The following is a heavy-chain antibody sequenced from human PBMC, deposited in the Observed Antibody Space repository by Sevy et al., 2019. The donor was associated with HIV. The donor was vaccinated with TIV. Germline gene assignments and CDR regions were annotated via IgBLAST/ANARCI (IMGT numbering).Heavy chain of an antibody. J-gene: IGHJ6*02. CDR2: ISGSGGST. Sequence: GGSLRLSCAASGFTFSSYWMSWVRQAPGKGLEWVSAISGSGGSTYYADSVKGRFTISRDNPKNTLYLQMNSLRAEDTAVYYCAKWGVIGNHPYGYYGMDVWGQGTTVTVSS. CDR3: AKWGVIGNHPYGYYGMDV. CDR1: GFTFSSYW. D-gene: IGHD3-16*02. V-gene: IGHV3-23*01.